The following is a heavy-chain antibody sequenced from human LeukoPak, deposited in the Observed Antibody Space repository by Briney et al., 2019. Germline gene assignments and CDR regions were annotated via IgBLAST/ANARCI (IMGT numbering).Heavy chain of an antibody. CDR3: AAGHFAGVDY. CDR1: GFTFDDYA. CDR2: ISWNSGSI. V-gene: IGHV3-9*01. D-gene: IGHD6-19*01. Sequence: GRSLRLSCAVSGFTFDDYAMHWVRQAPGKGLEWVSGISWNSGSIGYVDSAKGRFTTSRDNSKNTVYLQMDSLRREDTAVYYCAAGHFAGVDYWGQGTLVTVSS. J-gene: IGHJ4*02.